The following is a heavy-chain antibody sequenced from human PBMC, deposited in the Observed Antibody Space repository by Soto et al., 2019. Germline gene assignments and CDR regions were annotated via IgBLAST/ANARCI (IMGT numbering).Heavy chain of an antibody. Sequence: PGGSLRLSCAASGFSFSGYTMAWVRQAPGKGLEWVSSISGSGGSTYYADSVKGRFTISRDNSKNTLYLQMNSLRAEDTAVYYCAKVAHYYDSSGYYYFDYWGQGTLVTVSS. V-gene: IGHV3-23*01. CDR1: GFSFSGYT. CDR3: AKVAHYYDSSGYYYFDY. J-gene: IGHJ4*02. CDR2: ISGSGGST. D-gene: IGHD3-22*01.